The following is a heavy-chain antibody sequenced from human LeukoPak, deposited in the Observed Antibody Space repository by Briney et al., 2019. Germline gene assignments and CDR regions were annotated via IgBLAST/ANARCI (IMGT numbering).Heavy chain of an antibody. J-gene: IGHJ4*02. V-gene: IGHV3-11*04. D-gene: IGHD2-21*01. CDR2: ISSSGSTI. Sequence: PGGSLRLSCAAFGFTFSDYYMSWIRQAPGKGLEWVSYISSSGSTIYYADSVKGRFTISRDSAKNSLYLQMNSLRAEDTAVYYCARVTPQGWGLDYWGQGTLVTVSS. CDR1: GFTFSDYY. CDR3: ARVTPQGWGLDY.